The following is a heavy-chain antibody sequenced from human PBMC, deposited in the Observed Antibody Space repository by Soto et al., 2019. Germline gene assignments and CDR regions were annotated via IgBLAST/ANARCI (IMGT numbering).Heavy chain of an antibody. Sequence: QVQLVQSGAEVKKPGASVKVSCKASGYTFTSYAMHWVRQAPGQRLEWMGWINAGNGNTKSSQKFQGRVTITRDTSASTAYMELSSLRSEDTAVYYCARLDFWSGYYSVFDYWGQGTLLTVSS. D-gene: IGHD3-3*01. CDR3: ARLDFWSGYYSVFDY. CDR1: GYTFTSYA. V-gene: IGHV1-3*01. CDR2: INAGNGNT. J-gene: IGHJ4*02.